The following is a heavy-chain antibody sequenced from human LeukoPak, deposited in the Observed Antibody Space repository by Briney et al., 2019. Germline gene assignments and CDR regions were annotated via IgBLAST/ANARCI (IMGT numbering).Heavy chain of an antibody. Sequence: ASVKVSCKVSGYTFTGYYMHWVRQAPGQGLEWMAWINPNSGGTYYAQNFHDRITMTRNTSISTAYMELSRLRSDDTAIYYCARANALYCSSTSCLFDYWGQGTLVTVSS. J-gene: IGHJ4*02. V-gene: IGHV1-2*02. CDR3: ARANALYCSSTSCLFDY. CDR1: GYTFTGYY. D-gene: IGHD2-2*01. CDR2: INPNSGGT.